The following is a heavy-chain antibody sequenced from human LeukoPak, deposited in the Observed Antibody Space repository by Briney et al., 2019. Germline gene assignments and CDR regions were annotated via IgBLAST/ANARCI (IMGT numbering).Heavy chain of an antibody. CDR3: ARGRFTLGDY. Sequence: GGSLRLSCAASGFTFSKYAMSWVRQAPGKGLERVSTISGSGITTNYADSVKGRFTVSRDNSKNTLYLQVNSLRAEDTAIYYCARGRFTLGDYWGQGTLVTVSS. J-gene: IGHJ4*02. CDR2: ISGSGITT. V-gene: IGHV3-23*01. CDR1: GFTFSKYA. D-gene: IGHD3-10*01.